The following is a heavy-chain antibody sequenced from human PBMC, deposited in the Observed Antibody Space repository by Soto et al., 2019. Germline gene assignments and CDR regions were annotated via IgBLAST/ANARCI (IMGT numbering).Heavy chain of an antibody. V-gene: IGHV3-15*07. D-gene: IGHD3-16*02. Sequence: EVQLVESGGGLVKPGGSLRLSCAASGFTFSNAWMNWVRQAPGKGLEWVGRIKSKTDGGTTDYAAPVKGRFTISRDDSKNTLYLQMNSLKTEDTAVYYCTTVLLRLGALSLPRRGYYFDYWGQGTLVTVSS. CDR3: TTVLLRLGALSLPRRGYYFDY. CDR2: IKSKTDGGTT. J-gene: IGHJ4*02. CDR1: GFTFSNAW.